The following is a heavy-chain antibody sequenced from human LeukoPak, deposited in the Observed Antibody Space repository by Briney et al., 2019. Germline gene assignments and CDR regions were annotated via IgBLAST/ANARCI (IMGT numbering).Heavy chain of an antibody. V-gene: IGHV4-4*09. CDR2: IYTSGST. D-gene: IGHD3-22*01. CDR1: GGSISSYY. J-gene: IGHJ6*04. CDR3: ASTPITYYYDSSGYLPLDV. Sequence: SETLSLTCTVSGGSISSYYWSWIRQPPAKGLERIGYIYTSGSTNYNPSLKSRVTISVDTSKNQFSLKLSSVTAADTAVYYCASTPITYYYDSSGYLPLDVWGKGTTVTVSS.